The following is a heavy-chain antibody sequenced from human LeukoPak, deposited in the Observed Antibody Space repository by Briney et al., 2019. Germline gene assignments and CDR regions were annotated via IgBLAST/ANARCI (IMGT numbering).Heavy chain of an antibody. CDR3: AIISGAGT. CDR1: GYTFTGYY. V-gene: IGHV1-2*02. D-gene: IGHD6-13*01. J-gene: IGHJ4*02. Sequence: PGASVKVSCKASGYTFTGYYIHWVRQAPGQGLEWMGWINPNNGGTNFAQKFQDRVTMTRDTSINTAYMELSRLRSDDTAMYYCAIISGAGTWGQGTLATVSS. CDR2: INPNNGGT.